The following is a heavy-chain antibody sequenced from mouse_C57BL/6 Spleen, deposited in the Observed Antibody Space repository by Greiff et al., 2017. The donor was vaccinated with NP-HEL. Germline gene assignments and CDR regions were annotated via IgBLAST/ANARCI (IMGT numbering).Heavy chain of an antibody. J-gene: IGHJ4*01. D-gene: IGHD5-5*01. V-gene: IGHV1-82*01. CDR2: IYPGDGDT. CDR1: GYAFSSSW. CDR3: ARRGHGLPDAMDY. Sequence: QVQLKQSGPELVKPGASVKISCKASGYAFSSSWMNWVKQRPGKGLEWIGRIYPGDGDTNYNGKFKGKATLTADKSSSTAYMQLSSLTSEDSAVYFCARRGHGLPDAMDYWGQGTSVTVSS.